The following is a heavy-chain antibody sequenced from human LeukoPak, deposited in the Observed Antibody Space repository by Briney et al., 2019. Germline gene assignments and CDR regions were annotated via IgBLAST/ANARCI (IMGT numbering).Heavy chain of an antibody. CDR1: GFPFSSYA. CDR3: ARPLVGDALDY. V-gene: IGHV3-64D*09. D-gene: IGHD1-26*01. J-gene: IGHJ4*02. Sequence: GGSLRLSCSASGFPFSSYAMHWVRQAPGKGLEYVSAISDSGGSTYYADSVKGRFTISRDNSKNTLYLQMSSLRAEDAAVYYCARPLVGDALDYWGQGTLVTVSS. CDR2: ISDSGGST.